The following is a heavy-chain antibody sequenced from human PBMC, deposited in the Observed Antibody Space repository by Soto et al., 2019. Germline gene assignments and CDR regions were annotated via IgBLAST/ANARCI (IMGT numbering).Heavy chain of an antibody. CDR3: ARDLTHYDILTGYKYYYYYYMDV. Sequence: ASVKVSCKASGYTFTSYAMHWVRQAPGQRLEWMGWINAGNGNTKYSQKFQGRVTITWDTSASTAYMELSSLRSEDTAVYYCARDLTHYDILTGYKYYYYYYMDVWGKGTTVTVSS. D-gene: IGHD3-9*01. CDR2: INAGNGNT. V-gene: IGHV1-3*01. CDR1: GYTFTSYA. J-gene: IGHJ6*03.